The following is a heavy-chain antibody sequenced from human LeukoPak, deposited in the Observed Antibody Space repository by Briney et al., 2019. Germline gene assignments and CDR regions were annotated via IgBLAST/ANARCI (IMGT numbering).Heavy chain of an antibody. D-gene: IGHD6-19*01. CDR1: GGSLSSCSSC. Sequence: PSETLSLTCTVSGGSLSSCSSCWSWIRQPPGKGREWIVHIYYSGSTNYDPSLKSRVTISIHTSKNQFSLKLSSVTAADKAVYYCARDVAGRYYDYWGQGTLVTVSS. V-gene: IGHV4-61*01. J-gene: IGHJ4*02. CDR2: IYYSGST. CDR3: ARDVAGRYYDY.